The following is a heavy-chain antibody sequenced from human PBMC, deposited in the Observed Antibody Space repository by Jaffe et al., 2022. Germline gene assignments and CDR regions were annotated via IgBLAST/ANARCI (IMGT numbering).Heavy chain of an antibody. V-gene: IGHV3-13*01. D-gene: IGHD2-15*01. CDR2: IGVAGDT. J-gene: IGHJ3*02. CDR3: ARGRLDCSVVSCYFDAFDI. Sequence: EVQLVESGGDLVQPGGSLRLSCAASGFTFSTYDMHWVRQGTGKGLEWVSTIGVAGDTYYPVSVKGRFTISRENAKNSLYLQMSSLRAGDTAVYYCARGRLDCSVVSCYFDAFDIWGQGTMVTVSS. CDR1: GFTFSTYD.